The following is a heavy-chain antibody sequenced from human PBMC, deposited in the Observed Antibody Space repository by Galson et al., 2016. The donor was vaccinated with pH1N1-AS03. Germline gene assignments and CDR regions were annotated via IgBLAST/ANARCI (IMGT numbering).Heavy chain of an antibody. CDR3: ARRYYFDY. CDR1: GYTLTRYY. CDR2: IDPSGGPT. V-gene: IGHV1-46*01. Sequence: PVKVSCKASGYTLTRYYMHWVRQAPGQGLEWMGTIDPSGGPTTYAPKFQGRITITTDTSTSTVYMELVSLRSEDTAVYYCARRYYFDYWGQGTLVTVSS. J-gene: IGHJ4*02. D-gene: IGHD3-16*02.